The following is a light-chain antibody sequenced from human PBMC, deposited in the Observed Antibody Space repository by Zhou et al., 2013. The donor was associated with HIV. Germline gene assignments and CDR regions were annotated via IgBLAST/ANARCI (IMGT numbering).Light chain of an antibody. CDR1: QDICIF. CDR3: QQYEDIPT. CDR2: GAS. V-gene: IGKV1-33*01. J-gene: IGKJ5*01. Sequence: DIQMTQSPSSLSPSVGDRVTITCQASQDICIFLNWFQQKAGKAPELLIYGASNLEPGVPLRFSGSGFGTDFTFTISSLHPEDIATYYCQQYEDIPTFGQGTRLEIK.